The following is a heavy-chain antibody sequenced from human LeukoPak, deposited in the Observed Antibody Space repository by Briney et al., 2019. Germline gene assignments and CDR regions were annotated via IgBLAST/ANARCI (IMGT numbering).Heavy chain of an antibody. D-gene: IGHD6-25*01. J-gene: IGHJ4*02. CDR1: GGSLSGYY. V-gene: IGHV4-4*09. CDR2: IYPSGNS. Sequence: SETLSLTCTVSGGSLSGYYWNWLRQPPGKGLEWLGYIYPSGNSDYDPSVKSRVSMSVDTSKTQISLRLSSVTAADTAVYYCTRRTRIAAGVYNIDFWGQGTLVTVSS. CDR3: TRRTRIAAGVYNIDF.